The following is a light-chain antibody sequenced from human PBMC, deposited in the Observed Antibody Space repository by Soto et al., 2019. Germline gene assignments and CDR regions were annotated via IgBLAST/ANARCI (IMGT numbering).Light chain of an antibody. Sequence: QAVLTQPRSVSGSPGQSVTISCTGTTGDVGAYNFVSWYQLYPGKAPKLMIYDVSKRPSGVPDRFSASKSGTTASLTISGLQAEDEADYYCCSYAGSFTWVFGGGTKLTVL. CDR2: DVS. V-gene: IGLV2-11*01. J-gene: IGLJ3*02. CDR3: CSYAGSFTWV. CDR1: TGDVGAYNF.